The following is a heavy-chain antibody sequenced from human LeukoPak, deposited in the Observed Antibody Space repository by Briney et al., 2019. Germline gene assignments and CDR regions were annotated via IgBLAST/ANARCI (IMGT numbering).Heavy chain of an antibody. CDR3: AALRIAAAPDY. D-gene: IGHD6-13*01. CDR2: ISSNGGST. Sequence: GGSLRLSCAASGFTFSSYAMHWVRQAPGKGLEYVSAISSNGGSTYYANSVKGRFTISRDNSKNTLYLQMNSLRAEDTAVYYCAALRIAAAPDYWGQGTLVTVSS. J-gene: IGHJ4*02. CDR1: GFTFSSYA. V-gene: IGHV3-64*01.